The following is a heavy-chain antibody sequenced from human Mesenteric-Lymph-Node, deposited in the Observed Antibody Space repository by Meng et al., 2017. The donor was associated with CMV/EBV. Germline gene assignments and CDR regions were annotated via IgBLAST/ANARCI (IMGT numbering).Heavy chain of an antibody. J-gene: IGHJ4*02. D-gene: IGHD6-19*01. V-gene: IGHV1-2*02. CDR1: GYTFTGYY. CDR3: ARDGARFSGWYSDY. CDR2: INPNSGGT. Sequence: ASVKVSCKASGYTFTGYYMHWVRQAPGQGLVWMGWINPNSGGTNYAQKFQGRVTMTRDTSISTAYMELSRLRSDDTAVYYCARDGARFSGWYSDYWGQGTLVTVSS.